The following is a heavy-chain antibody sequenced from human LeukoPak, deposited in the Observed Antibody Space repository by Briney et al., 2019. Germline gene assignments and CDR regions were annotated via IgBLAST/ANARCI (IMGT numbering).Heavy chain of an antibody. CDR2: ISYDGSNK. CDR1: RFTLSNYD. D-gene: IGHD1-1*01. J-gene: IGHJ4*02. Sequence: GGSLRLSCAASRFTLSNYDMHWVRQAPGKGLEWVAVISYDGSNKYYADSVKGRFTISRDNSKNTVYLQMDSLRAEDTAVYYCAKYREGTTFDNWGQGTLVTVSS. CDR3: AKYREGTTFDN. V-gene: IGHV3-30*18.